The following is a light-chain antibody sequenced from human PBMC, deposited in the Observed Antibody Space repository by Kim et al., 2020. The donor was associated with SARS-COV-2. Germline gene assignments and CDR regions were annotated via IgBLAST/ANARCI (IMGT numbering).Light chain of an antibody. CDR1: GALSD. Sequence: QSVLTQPPSVSGAPGQRVTISCTGIGALSDVHWYQQFPGTAPQLLIYGNINLPSRVPDRFSGSTSPASASLALTGLRAEDEAHYYCLSYDTFLRRVFVGGTQLTVL. CDR3: LSYDTFLRRV. CDR2: GNI. V-gene: IGLV1-40*01. J-gene: IGLJ3*02.